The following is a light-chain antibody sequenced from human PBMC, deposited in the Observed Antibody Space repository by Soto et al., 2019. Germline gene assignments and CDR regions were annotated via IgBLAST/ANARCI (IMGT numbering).Light chain of an antibody. V-gene: IGKV3-20*01. CDR3: HQYASYPQT. CDR1: QSVAKNF. J-gene: IGKJ1*01. CDR2: GPS. Sequence: EIVLTQSPGTLSLSPGERATLSCRASQSVAKNFLAWYQQKPGQAPRLLIYGPSSRATGIPDRFSGSGSGTDFTLTISRLEPEDFAVYYCHQYASYPQTFGQGTKVEIK.